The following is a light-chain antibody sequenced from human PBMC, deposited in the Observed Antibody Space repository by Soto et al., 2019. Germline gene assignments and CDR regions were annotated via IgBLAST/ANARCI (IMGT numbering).Light chain of an antibody. Sequence: DIQMTQSPSSLSASVGDRVTITCRASQGISNYLAWYQQKPGIVPKLLIYGASTLQSGVPSRFSGSGSGTDFTLTISSLQPEDVATYYCQKYNSAPLLTFGPGTKVDIK. V-gene: IGKV1-27*01. CDR3: QKYNSAPLLT. CDR2: GAS. J-gene: IGKJ3*01. CDR1: QGISNY.